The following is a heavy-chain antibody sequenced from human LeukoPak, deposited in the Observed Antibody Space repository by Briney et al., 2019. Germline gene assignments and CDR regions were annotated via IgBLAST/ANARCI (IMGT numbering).Heavy chain of an antibody. CDR3: AKDGLVGSYYGQWIDF. V-gene: IGHV3-30*18. Sequence: GGSLRLSCAASGFTFSSYGMHWVRQAPGKGLEWVAVISYDGSNKYYADSVKGRFTISRDNFQNTLYLQVSSLRAEDTAVYYCAKDGLVGSYYGQWIDFWGQGTLVTVSS. D-gene: IGHD1-26*01. CDR2: ISYDGSNK. J-gene: IGHJ4*02. CDR1: GFTFSSYG.